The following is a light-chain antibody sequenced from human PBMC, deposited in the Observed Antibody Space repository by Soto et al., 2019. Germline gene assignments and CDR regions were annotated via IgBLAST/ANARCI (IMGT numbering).Light chain of an antibody. J-gene: IGKJ4*01. CDR1: QSVSSSY. CDR2: GAS. CDR3: QQYGSSPVT. V-gene: IGKV3-20*01. Sequence: EIVLAQYPGTLSLSPGERATHSCRASQSVSSSYLAWYQQKPGQAPRLLIYGASSRATGIPDRFSGSGSGTDFTLTISRLEPEDFAVYYCQQYGSSPVTFGGGTKVDIK.